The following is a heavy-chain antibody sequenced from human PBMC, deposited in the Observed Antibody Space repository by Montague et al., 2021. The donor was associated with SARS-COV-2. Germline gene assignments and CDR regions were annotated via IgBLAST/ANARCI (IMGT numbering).Heavy chain of an antibody. Sequence: DSLSLTHTLSGHSVISSDHYWGWIRQPPGKGLEWLGIVYYSGYTYCNPSVKGRVTISIDASKNQFSLKLNSLTATDTAIYHCARRRLREDYFDFWGQGPLLTVSS. CDR2: VYYSGYT. V-gene: IGHV4-39*01. CDR1: GHSVISSDHY. D-gene: IGHD4-17*01. CDR3: ARRRLREDYFDF. J-gene: IGHJ4*02.